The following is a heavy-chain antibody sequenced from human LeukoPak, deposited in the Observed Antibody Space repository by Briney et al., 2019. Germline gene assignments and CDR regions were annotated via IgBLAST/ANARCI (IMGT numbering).Heavy chain of an antibody. J-gene: IGHJ4*02. Sequence: GAAVKVSCKASGYTYTSNSLSWVRQPPGQGLEWMGWISAYNGNTNYAQKLQGRVTMTTDTSTSTAYMELRSLRTDDTAAYYCAGDLECVVETTPSDYWGQGTLVTVSS. CDR2: ISAYNGNT. CDR3: AGDLECVVETTPSDY. D-gene: IGHD2-15*01. V-gene: IGHV1-18*01. CDR1: GYTYTSNS.